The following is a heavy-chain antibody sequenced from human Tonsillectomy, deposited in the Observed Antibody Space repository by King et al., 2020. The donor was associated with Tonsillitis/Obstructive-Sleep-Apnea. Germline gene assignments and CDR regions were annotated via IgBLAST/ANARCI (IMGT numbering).Heavy chain of an antibody. Sequence: VQLVESGGGVVQPGRSLRLSCAASGFTFSRYAMHWIRQAPGKGLEWVTVISHDASTSYYVDSVKGRFAISRDNSENTLYLQVNSLRSEDTALYFCAREAGDYDLYFDNWGQGTLVTVSS. CDR1: GFTFSRYA. CDR2: ISHDASTS. J-gene: IGHJ4*02. V-gene: IGHV3-30*09. CDR3: AREAGDYDLYFDN. D-gene: IGHD4-17*01.